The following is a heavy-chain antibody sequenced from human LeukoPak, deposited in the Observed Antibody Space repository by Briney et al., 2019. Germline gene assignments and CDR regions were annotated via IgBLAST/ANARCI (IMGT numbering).Heavy chain of an antibody. J-gene: IGHJ4*02. CDR2: ISSSSSYI. Sequence: PGGSLRLSCAASGFTFSSYAMSWVRQAPGKGLEWVSSISSSSSYIYYADSVKGRFTISRDNAKNSLYLQMNSLRAEDTAVYYCASDSGFMVRGVIPVDYWGQGTLVTVSS. D-gene: IGHD3-10*01. V-gene: IGHV3-21*01. CDR1: GFTFSSYA. CDR3: ASDSGFMVRGVIPVDY.